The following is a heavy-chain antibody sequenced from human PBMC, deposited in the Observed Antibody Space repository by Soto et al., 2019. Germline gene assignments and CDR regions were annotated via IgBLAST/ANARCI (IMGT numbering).Heavy chain of an antibody. Sequence: QVQLVESGGGVVQPGRSLSLSCAASGFTFSNYGIHWVRQAPGKGLEWVAVIWYDGSTKYYADSVKGRFTISRDNSKNTVYLQMNSLRAEDTAVYYCARDTVDYWGQGSLVTVSS. V-gene: IGHV3-33*01. CDR1: GFTFSNYG. CDR2: IWYDGSTK. CDR3: ARDTVDY. J-gene: IGHJ4*02.